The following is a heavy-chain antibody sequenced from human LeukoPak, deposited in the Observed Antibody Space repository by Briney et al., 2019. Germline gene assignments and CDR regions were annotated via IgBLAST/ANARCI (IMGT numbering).Heavy chain of an antibody. D-gene: IGHD6-13*01. Sequence: LETLSLTCTVSGGSIRSYYWSWIRQPPGKGLEWIGDIYYSGSTNYNPSLKSRVTISVDTSKNQFSLRLSSVTAADTAVYYCARGQLYSNSWRPFFDYWGQGTLVTVSS. CDR1: GGSIRSYY. CDR2: IYYSGST. V-gene: IGHV4-59*01. CDR3: ARGQLYSNSWRPFFDY. J-gene: IGHJ4*02.